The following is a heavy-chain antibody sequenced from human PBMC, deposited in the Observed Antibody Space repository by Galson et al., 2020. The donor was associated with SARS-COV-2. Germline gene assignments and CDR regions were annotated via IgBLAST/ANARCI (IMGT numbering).Heavy chain of an antibody. CDR1: GTSISSGSYS. J-gene: IGHJ3*02. CDR2: ISHSGGT. Sequence: SETLSPTCAVSGTSISSGSYSWNWIRQPPGKGLEWIGYISHSGGTYYNPSLKSRVTLSGDRSKYQFSLRLSSVTAADTAVYYCARMHYGEDAAEAFDIWGPGTRVTV. V-gene: IGHV4-30-2*01. CDR3: ARMHYGEDAAEAFDI. D-gene: IGHD4-17*01.